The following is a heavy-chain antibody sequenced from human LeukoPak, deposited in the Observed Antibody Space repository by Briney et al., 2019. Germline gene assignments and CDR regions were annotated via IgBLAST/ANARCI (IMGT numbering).Heavy chain of an antibody. CDR1: GFTFDDYA. D-gene: IGHD1-26*01. Sequence: PGRSLRLSCAASGFTFDDYAMHWVRQAPGKGLEWVSYISSSGSTIYYADSVKGRFTISRDNAKNSLYLQMNSLRAEDTAVYYCARDKGLGATPWYMDVWGKGTTVTVSS. CDR3: ARDKGLGATPWYMDV. V-gene: IGHV3-11*04. CDR2: ISSSGSTI. J-gene: IGHJ6*03.